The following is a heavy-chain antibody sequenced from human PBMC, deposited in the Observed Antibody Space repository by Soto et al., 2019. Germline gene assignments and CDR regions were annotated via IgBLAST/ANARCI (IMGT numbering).Heavy chain of an antibody. CDR3: ARSSVATVTAFDY. CDR2: IYYSGST. D-gene: IGHD4-17*01. CDR1: GDSIISGGYY. Sequence: QVQLQESGPGLVKPSQTLSLTCTVSGDSIISGGYYWSWIRQHPGKGLEWIGYIYYSGSTYYNPSLKSRVTISVDTSKNQFSLKLSSVTAADPSAYYCARSSVATVTAFDYWGQGTLVTVSS. J-gene: IGHJ4*02. V-gene: IGHV4-31*03.